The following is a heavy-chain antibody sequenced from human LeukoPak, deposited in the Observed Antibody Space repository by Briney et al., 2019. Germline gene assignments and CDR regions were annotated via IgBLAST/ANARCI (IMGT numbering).Heavy chain of an antibody. CDR2: ISWNSGSI. V-gene: IGHV3-9*01. J-gene: IGHJ4*02. D-gene: IGHD6-13*01. CDR1: GFTFDDYA. CDR3: ARALAAAGHGLDY. Sequence: GRSLRLSCAASGFTFDDYAMHWVRQAPGKGLEWVSGISWNSGSIGYADSVKGRFTISRDNAKNSLYLQMNSLRAEDTALYYCARALAAAGHGLDYWGQGTLVTVSS.